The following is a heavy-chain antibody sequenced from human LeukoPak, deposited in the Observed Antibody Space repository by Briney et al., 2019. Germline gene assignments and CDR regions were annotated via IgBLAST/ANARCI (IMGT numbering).Heavy chain of an antibody. J-gene: IGHJ4*02. Sequence: GGSLRLSCAASGFTFSSYAMSWVRQAPGKGLEWVSAISGSGGSTYYADSVKGRFTISRDNSKNTLYLQMNSLRAEDTAVYYCAKDLCVSIVVVTARGSFDYWGQGTLVTVSS. CDR3: AKDLCVSIVVVTARGSFDY. V-gene: IGHV3-23*01. CDR2: ISGSGGST. CDR1: GFTFSSYA. D-gene: IGHD2-21*02.